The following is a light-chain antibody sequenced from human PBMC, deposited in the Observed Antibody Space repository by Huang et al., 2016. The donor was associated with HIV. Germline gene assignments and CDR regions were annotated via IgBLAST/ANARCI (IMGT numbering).Light chain of an antibody. Sequence: DIQVTQSPSVMSASVGDRVTITCRTNQDIFNYLAWFQQKPGKVPKRLIYGVSSLQSGGPSRFSGSGSGTEFTLTISSLQPEDFATYYCLQHKAFHLPTFGQGTQV. CDR3: LQHKAFHLPT. CDR2: GVS. CDR1: QDIFNY. V-gene: IGKV1-17*03. J-gene: IGKJ1*01.